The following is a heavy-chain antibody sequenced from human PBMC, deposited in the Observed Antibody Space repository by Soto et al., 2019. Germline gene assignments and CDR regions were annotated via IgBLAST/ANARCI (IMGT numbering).Heavy chain of an antibody. D-gene: IGHD2-2*01. Sequence: PGGSLRLSSAASGFTFRGFTMNWVRQPPGRVLEWVSYISRRGETIYYADSVKVRFTISRDNAENSLYLQMNSLRDEDTVVYYCASRNLADCSGTSCLYYFDYWGQGT. J-gene: IGHJ4*02. CDR3: ASRNLADCSGTSCLYYFDY. V-gene: IGHV3-48*02. CDR2: ISRRGETI. CDR1: GFTFRGFT.